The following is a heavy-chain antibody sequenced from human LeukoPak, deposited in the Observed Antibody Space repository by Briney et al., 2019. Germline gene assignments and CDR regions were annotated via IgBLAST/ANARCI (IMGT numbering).Heavy chain of an antibody. V-gene: IGHV3-30*09. CDR1: EFTFSTYA. Sequence: GRSLRLSCAASEFTFSTYAMHWVRQAPGKGLEWVAVISYDGSIKYYADSVKGRFAISRDNSKNTLYLEMNSLRVEDTAVYYCARGLGIAVAGEAGYYNYYGMDVWGQGTTVTVSS. D-gene: IGHD6-19*01. CDR3: ARGLGIAVAGEAGYYNYYGMDV. J-gene: IGHJ6*02. CDR2: ISYDGSIK.